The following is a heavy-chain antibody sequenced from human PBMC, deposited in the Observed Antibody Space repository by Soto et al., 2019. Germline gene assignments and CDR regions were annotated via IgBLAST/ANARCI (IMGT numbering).Heavy chain of an antibody. V-gene: IGHV4-59*01. J-gene: IGHJ6*02. CDR3: ARYLLGESSSWYPPSYDYYSGMDV. Sequence: SETLSLTCTVSGGSISSYYWSWIRQPPGKGLEWIGYIYYSGSTNYNPSLKSRVTISVDTSKNQFSLKLSSVTAADTAVYYCARYLLGESSSWYPPSYDYYSGMDVWGQGTTVTVSS. D-gene: IGHD6-13*01. CDR2: IYYSGST. CDR1: GGSISSYY.